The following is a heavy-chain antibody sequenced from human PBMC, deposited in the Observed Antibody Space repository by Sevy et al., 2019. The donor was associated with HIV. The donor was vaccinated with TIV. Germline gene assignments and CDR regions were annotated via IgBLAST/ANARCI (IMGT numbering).Heavy chain of an antibody. CDR3: ARDFMVRGVIIPVYYFDY. CDR1: GFTFSSYS. CDR2: ISSSSSTI. D-gene: IGHD3-10*01. J-gene: IGHJ4*02. V-gene: IGHV3-48*02. Sequence: GGSLRLSCAASGFTFSSYSMNWVRQAPGKGLEWVSYISSSSSTIYYADSVKGRFTISRDNAKNSLYLQMNSLRDEDTAVYYCARDFMVRGVIIPVYYFDYWGQGTLVTVST.